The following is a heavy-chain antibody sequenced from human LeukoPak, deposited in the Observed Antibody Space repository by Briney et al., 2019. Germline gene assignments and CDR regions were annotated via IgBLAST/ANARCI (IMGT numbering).Heavy chain of an antibody. D-gene: IGHD1-26*01. V-gene: IGHV3-74*01. CDR1: GFTFSSYW. CDR2: IDTDGSGT. J-gene: IGHJ4*02. Sequence: GGSLRLSCAASGFTFSSYWMHWVRQPPGKGLVWVSLIDTDGSGTSYADSVKGRFTISRDNAKNTLYLQMNSLRAEDTAIYYCVRDRGTYRPIDYWGQGTLVTVSS. CDR3: VRDRGTYRPIDY.